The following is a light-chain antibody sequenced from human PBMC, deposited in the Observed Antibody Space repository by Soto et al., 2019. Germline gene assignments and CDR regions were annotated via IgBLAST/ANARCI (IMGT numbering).Light chain of an antibody. V-gene: IGLV2-8*01. CDR2: EVN. CDR1: ISDVGGYKY. Sequence: QSALTQPPSASGSPGQSVTISCTGTISDVGGYKYVSWYQQHPGKAPKLIIYEVNKRPSGVPDRFSASKSGNTASLTVSGLQAEDEAVYYCSSYAGGNTRIFGGGTNLTVL. J-gene: IGLJ2*01. CDR3: SSYAGGNTRI.